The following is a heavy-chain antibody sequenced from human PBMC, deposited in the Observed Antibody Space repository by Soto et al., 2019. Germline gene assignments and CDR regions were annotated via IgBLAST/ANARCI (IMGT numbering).Heavy chain of an antibody. CDR3: ARREAARLSAFDI. CDR2: IYPGYSDT. J-gene: IGHJ3*02. D-gene: IGHD6-6*01. Sequence: PXEXLKISCKCSGYXFTSYLIGWVRQMPGKGLEWMGIIYPGYSDTRYSTSFQGQVTISADKSIRTAYLQWSSLKASDTAMYYCARREAARLSAFDIWGQGTMVTVSS. CDR1: GYXFTSYL. V-gene: IGHV5-51*01.